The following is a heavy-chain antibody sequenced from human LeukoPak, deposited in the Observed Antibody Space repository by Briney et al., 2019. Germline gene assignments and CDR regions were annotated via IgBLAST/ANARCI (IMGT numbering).Heavy chain of an antibody. CDR2: ISNDGTTI. D-gene: IGHD3-10*01. J-gene: IGHJ4*02. Sequence: GGSLRLSCAASRFTFNDYYMSWIRQTPGKGLEWVSCISNDGTTIYYADSVKGRFTISRDNAKTSLYLQMSSLRADDTAVYSCARGVGEPSYYFDSWGQGTIVAVSS. CDR3: ARGVGEPSYYFDS. V-gene: IGHV3-11*01. CDR1: RFTFNDYY.